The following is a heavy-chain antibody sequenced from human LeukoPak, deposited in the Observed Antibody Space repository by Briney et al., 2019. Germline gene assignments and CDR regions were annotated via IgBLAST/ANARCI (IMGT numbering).Heavy chain of an antibody. J-gene: IGHJ4*02. CDR2: INPNSGGT. CDR1: GYTFTGYY. Sequence: ASVKVSCKASGYTFTGYYMHWVRQAPGQGLEWMGWINPNSGGTNYAQKLQGRVTMTTDTSTSTAYMELRSLRSDDTAVYYCARVGNIVVVPAAQYYFDYWGQGTLVTVSS. V-gene: IGHV1-2*02. CDR3: ARVGNIVVVPAAQYYFDY. D-gene: IGHD2-2*01.